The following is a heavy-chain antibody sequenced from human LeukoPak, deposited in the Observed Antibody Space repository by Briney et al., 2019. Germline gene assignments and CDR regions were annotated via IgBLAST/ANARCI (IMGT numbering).Heavy chain of an antibody. V-gene: IGHV4-30-4*08. CDR1: GGSISSGDYY. J-gene: IGHJ4*02. Sequence: PSQTLSLTCTVSGGSISSGDYYWSWIRQPPGKGLEWIGYIHYSGSTYYNPSLKSRVTISVDTSKNQFSLKLSSVTAADTAVYYCARVIAAAGDFDYWGQGTLVTVSS. D-gene: IGHD6-13*01. CDR2: IHYSGST. CDR3: ARVIAAAGDFDY.